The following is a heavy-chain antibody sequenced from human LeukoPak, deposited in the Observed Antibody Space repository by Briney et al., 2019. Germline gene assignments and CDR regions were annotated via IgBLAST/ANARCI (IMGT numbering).Heavy chain of an antibody. CDR2: IKQDGSEK. CDR3: ARVRYSSSWDFDY. D-gene: IGHD6-13*01. Sequence: GGSLRLSCAASGFTFSSYWMSWVRQAPGKGLEWVDNIKQDGSEKYYVDSVKGRFTISRDNAKNSLYLQMNSLRAEDTAVYYCARVRYSSSWDFDYWGQGTLVTVSS. V-gene: IGHV3-7*03. J-gene: IGHJ4*02. CDR1: GFTFSSYW.